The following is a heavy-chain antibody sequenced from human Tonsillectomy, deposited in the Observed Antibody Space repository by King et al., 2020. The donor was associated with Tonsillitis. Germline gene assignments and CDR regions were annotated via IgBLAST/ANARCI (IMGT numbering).Heavy chain of an antibody. CDR2: ISAYNGNT. D-gene: IGHD3-16*02. CDR1: GYTFTSYG. J-gene: IGHJ4*02. CDR3: ARTTYDYVWGSYRSPPDY. Sequence: VQLVESGAEVKKPGASVKVSCKASGYTFTSYGISWVRQAPGQGLEWMGWISAYNGNTNYAQKLQGRVTMTTDTSTNTAYMELRSLRSDDTAVYYCARTTYDYVWGSYRSPPDYWGQGTLVTVSS. V-gene: IGHV1-18*04.